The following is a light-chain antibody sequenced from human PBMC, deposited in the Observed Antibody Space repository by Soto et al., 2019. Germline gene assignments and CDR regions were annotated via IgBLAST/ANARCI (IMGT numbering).Light chain of an antibody. CDR2: TNN. CDR1: SSNIGSNT. Sequence: QSVLTQPPSASGTPGQRVTISCSGSSSNIGSNTVNWYQQLPGTAPKLLIFTNNQRPSGVPDRFSGSKSGTSGSLAISGLQSEDEADYYCAAWDDSLTGYVFGAGTKLTVL. V-gene: IGLV1-44*01. CDR3: AAWDDSLTGYV. J-gene: IGLJ1*01.